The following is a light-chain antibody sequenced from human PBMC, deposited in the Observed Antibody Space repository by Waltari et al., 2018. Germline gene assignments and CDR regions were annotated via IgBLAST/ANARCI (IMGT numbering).Light chain of an antibody. CDR3: QSFDSSLNAVL. V-gene: IGLV1-40*01. Sequence: QSVLTQPPSVSGAPGQRVAISCTGSSSNIGAGYDVHWYQQFPGTAPKLLIYHTIKRPSGVPDRCSGSKYGTSASLAITGLLAEDEADYYCQSFDSSLNAVLFGGGTKLTVL. CDR1: SSNIGAGYD. CDR2: HTI. J-gene: IGLJ2*01.